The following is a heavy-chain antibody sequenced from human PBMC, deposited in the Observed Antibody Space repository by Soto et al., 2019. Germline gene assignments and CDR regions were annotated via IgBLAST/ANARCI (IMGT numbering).Heavy chain of an antibody. D-gene: IGHD6-13*01. CDR1: GGSISSGDYY. V-gene: IGHV4-30-4*01. CDR3: ARDRGYSSSKRVGFDP. J-gene: IGHJ5*02. Sequence: PSETLSLTCTVSGGSISSGDYYWSWIRQPPGKGLEWIGYIYYSGSTYYNPSLKSRVTISVDTSKNQFSLKLSSVTAADTAVYYCARDRGYSSSKRVGFDPWGQGTLVTVSS. CDR2: IYYSGST.